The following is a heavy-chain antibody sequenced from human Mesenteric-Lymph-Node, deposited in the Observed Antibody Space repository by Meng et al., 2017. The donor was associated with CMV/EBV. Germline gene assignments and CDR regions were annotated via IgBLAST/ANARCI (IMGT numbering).Heavy chain of an antibody. Sequence: GGSLRLSCAASGFSINNAWMSWVRQAPGKGLEWVAYISSRGSHTYYADSVKGRFTISRDDAKNSLYLQMNSLRGEDTAVYYCARDLGDFAGFWFDPWGQGTLVTVSS. J-gene: IGHJ5*02. V-gene: IGHV3-11*06. CDR3: ARDLGDFAGFWFDP. CDR2: ISSRGSHT. D-gene: IGHD3-16*01. CDR1: GFSINNAW.